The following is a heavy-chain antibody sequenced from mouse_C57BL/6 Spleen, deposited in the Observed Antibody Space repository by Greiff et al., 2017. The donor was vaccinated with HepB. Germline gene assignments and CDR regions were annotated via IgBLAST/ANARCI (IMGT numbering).Heavy chain of an antibody. CDR1: GYTFTSYW. V-gene: IGHV1-69*01. D-gene: IGHD2-4*01. CDR3: ARVSYYDYVFAY. CDR2: IDPSDSYT. J-gene: IGHJ3*01. Sequence: VQLQQSGAELVMPGASVKLSCKASGYTFTSYWMHWVKQRPGQGLEWIGEIDPSDSYTNYNQKFKGKSTLTVDKSSSTAYMQLSSLTSEDSAVYYCARVSYYDYVFAYWGQGTLVTVSA.